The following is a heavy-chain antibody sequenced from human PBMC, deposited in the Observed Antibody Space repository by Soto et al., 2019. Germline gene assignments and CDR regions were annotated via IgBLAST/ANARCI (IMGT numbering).Heavy chain of an antibody. Sequence: ASVKVSCKVSGYTLTELSMHWVRQAPGKGLEWMGGFDPEDGETIYAQKFQGRVTMTEDTSTDTAYMELSSLRSEDTAVYYCARRITIFGVVPLYYYYMDVWGKGTTVTVSS. CDR3: ARRITIFGVVPLYYYYMDV. CDR2: FDPEDGET. D-gene: IGHD3-3*01. CDR1: GYTLTELS. V-gene: IGHV1-24*01. J-gene: IGHJ6*03.